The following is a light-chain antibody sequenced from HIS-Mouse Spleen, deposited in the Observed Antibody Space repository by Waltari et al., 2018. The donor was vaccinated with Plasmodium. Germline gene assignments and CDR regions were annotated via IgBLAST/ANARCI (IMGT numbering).Light chain of an antibody. CDR3: QQRSNWPRVLT. CDR2: DAS. Sequence: EIVLTQSPATLSLSPGERATLSCRASQSVSSYLAWYQQKPGQAPRLLIYDASNRATGIPARFSGSVSGTDFTLTISSREPEDFAVYYCQQRSNWPRVLTFGGGTKVEIK. J-gene: IGKJ4*01. CDR1: QSVSSY. V-gene: IGKV3-11*01.